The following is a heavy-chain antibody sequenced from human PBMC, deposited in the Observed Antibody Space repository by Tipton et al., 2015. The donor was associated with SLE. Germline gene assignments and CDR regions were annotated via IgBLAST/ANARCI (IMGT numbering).Heavy chain of an antibody. CDR3: ARAYGDNPFDY. D-gene: IGHD4-17*01. V-gene: IGHV4-34*01. J-gene: IGHJ4*02. Sequence: LRLSCAVYGGSFSGYYWSWIRRPPGKGLEWIGEINHSGSTNYNPSLKSRVTISVDTSKNQFSLKLSSVTAADTAVYYCARAYGDNPFDYWGQGTLVTVSS. CDR2: INHSGST. CDR1: GGSFSGYY.